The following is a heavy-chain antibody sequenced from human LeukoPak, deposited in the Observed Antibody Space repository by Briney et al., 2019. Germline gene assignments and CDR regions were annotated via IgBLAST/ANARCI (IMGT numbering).Heavy chain of an antibody. CDR3: AREGRDCRGGSCVIRFFDL. CDR2: IYYSGNT. CDR1: GGSISSGVYS. D-gene: IGHD2-15*01. V-gene: IGHV4-30-4*07. Sequence: SQTLSLTCAVSGGSISSGVYSWSWFRQPPGKGLEWIGYIYYSGNTYYNPSLKSRVTISVDTSKNHFSLKLSTVTAADTAVYYCAREGRDCRGGSCVIRFFDLWGRGTLVTVSS. J-gene: IGHJ2*01.